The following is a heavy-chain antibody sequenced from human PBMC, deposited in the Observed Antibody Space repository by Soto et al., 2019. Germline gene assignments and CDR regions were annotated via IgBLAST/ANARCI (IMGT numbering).Heavy chain of an antibody. V-gene: IGHV3-23*01. CDR3: AKYTSGWYLFPSWFDP. CDR1: GFTFSSYA. CDR2: ISGSGGSK. J-gene: IGHJ5*02. D-gene: IGHD6-19*01. Sequence: GGSLRLSCAASGFTFSSYAMRWVRQAPGKGLEWVAAISGSGGSKYYADSVKGRFTISKDNSKNTLYLQMNSLRAEDTAVYYCAKYTSGWYLFPSWFDPWGQGTLVTVSS.